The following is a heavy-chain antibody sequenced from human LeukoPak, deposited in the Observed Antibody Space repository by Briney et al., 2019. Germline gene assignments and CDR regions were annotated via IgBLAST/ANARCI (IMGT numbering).Heavy chain of an antibody. Sequence: GESLKISCKGSGYSFTSYWIGWVRQMPGKGLEWMGIIYPGDSDTRYSPSFQGQVTISADKSISTAYLQWSSLKASDTAMYYCARHIGYYYDSSDSGPDYWGQGTLVTVSS. D-gene: IGHD3-22*01. CDR1: GYSFTSYW. CDR2: IYPGDSDT. V-gene: IGHV5-51*01. J-gene: IGHJ4*02. CDR3: ARHIGYYYDSSDSGPDY.